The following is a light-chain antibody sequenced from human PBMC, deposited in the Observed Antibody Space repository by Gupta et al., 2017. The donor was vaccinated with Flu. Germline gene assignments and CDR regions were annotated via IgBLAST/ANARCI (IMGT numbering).Light chain of an antibody. CDR2: AAS. V-gene: IGKV1-8*01. CDR3: QQEYDFPST. Sequence: AIRMTQSPSSLSASIGDRVTITCRASQGISSYLAWYQQKPGKAPELLVYAASALQYGVPSRFSGSGSGKDFTLTITSLQSEDFATYFCQQEYDFPSTFAQGTTVEMK. CDR1: QGISSY. J-gene: IGKJ1*01.